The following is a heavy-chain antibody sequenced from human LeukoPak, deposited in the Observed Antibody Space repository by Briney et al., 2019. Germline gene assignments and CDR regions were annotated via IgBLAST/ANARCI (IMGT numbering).Heavy chain of an antibody. CDR1: GFTFTSYN. Sequence: PGGSLRLSCAASGFTFTSYNMNWVRQAAGKGPEWVGRIRNKANSYTTEYAASVKCRFTISRDDTKNSLYLQMNSLKTEDTGVYYCVTEMVVAATPFCSMDVWGKGTTVTISS. J-gene: IGHJ6*03. CDR2: IRNKANSYTT. CDR3: VTEMVVAATPFCSMDV. D-gene: IGHD2-15*01. V-gene: IGHV3-72*01.